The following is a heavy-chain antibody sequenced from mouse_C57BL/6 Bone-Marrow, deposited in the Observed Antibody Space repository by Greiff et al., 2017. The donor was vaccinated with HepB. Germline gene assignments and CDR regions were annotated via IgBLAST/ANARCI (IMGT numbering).Heavy chain of an antibody. J-gene: IGHJ2*01. CDR1: GYTFTDYY. CDR3: ARAPSYDGYYVEGD. D-gene: IGHD2-3*01. Sequence: QVQLQQSVAELVRPGASVKLSCKASGYTFTDYYINWVKQRPGQGLEWIARIYPGSGNTYYNEKFKGKATLTAEKSSSTAYMQLSSLTSEDSAVYFCARAPSYDGYYVEGDWGQGTTLTVSS. V-gene: IGHV1-76*01. CDR2: IYPGSGNT.